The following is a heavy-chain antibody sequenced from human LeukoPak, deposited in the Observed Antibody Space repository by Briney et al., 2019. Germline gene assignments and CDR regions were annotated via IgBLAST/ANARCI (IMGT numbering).Heavy chain of an antibody. Sequence: LSLTCTVSGGSISSGGYYWSWVRQAPGKGLEWVSGINGGATSTVYADSVKGRFTISRDNSKNTLYLQMNSLRAEDTAVYYCARDKIVGATNLDYWGQGTLVTVSS. V-gene: IGHV3-23*01. J-gene: IGHJ4*02. D-gene: IGHD1-26*01. CDR1: GGSISSGGYY. CDR3: ARDKIVGATNLDY. CDR2: INGGATST.